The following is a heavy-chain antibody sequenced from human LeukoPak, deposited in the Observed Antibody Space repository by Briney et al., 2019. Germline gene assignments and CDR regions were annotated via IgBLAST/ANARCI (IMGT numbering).Heavy chain of an antibody. CDR1: GGSISSGGYS. J-gene: IGHJ5*02. CDR3: ARDVLGIGNWFDP. V-gene: IGHV4-30-2*01. Sequence: SETLSLTCAVSGGSISSGGYSWSWIRQPPGKGLEWIGYIYYSGSTYYNPSLKSRVTISVDRSKNQFSLKLSPVTAADTAVYYCARDVLGIGNWFDPWGQGTLVTVSS. D-gene: IGHD2-8*02. CDR2: IYYSGST.